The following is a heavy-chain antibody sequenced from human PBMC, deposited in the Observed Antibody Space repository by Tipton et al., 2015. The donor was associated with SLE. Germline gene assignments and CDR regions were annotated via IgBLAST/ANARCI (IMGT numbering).Heavy chain of an antibody. V-gene: IGHV6-1*01. J-gene: IGHJ4*02. CDR2: TYYRSTWFY. Sequence: PGLVKPLQNLSLNCAISGESVSSTSASCNWVRQSPSRGLEWLGRTYYRSTWFYEYADSVKSRISINPDTAKNQFSLQLSSVTPADTATYYCVRGNYNFDYWGQGTLVAVSS. CDR1: GESVSSTSAS. CDR3: VRGNYNFDY. D-gene: IGHD1-7*01.